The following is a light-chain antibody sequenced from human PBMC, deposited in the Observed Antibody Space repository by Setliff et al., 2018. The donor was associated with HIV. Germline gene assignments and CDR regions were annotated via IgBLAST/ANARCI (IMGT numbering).Light chain of an antibody. V-gene: IGLV2-14*01. CDR3: SSFTSSSTYV. CDR2: EVS. J-gene: IGLJ1*01. Sequence: QSALAQPASVSGSPGQSIAISCTGTSSDVGGYNYVSWYQQHPGKAPQLMIYEVSNRPSGVSNRFSGSKSGNTASLTISGPQAEDEADYYCSSFTSSSTYVFGSGTKVTVL. CDR1: SSDVGGYNY.